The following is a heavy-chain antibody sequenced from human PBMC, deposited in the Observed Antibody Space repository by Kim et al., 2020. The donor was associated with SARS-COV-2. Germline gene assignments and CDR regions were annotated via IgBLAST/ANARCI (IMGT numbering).Heavy chain of an antibody. V-gene: IGHV3-21*01. CDR1: GFTFSSYT. Sequence: GGSLRLSCAASGFTFSSYTLTGVRQAPAKGLELVSCISGSSDYIQYGDAVKCRFTISRDNAKNSLYLQMNSLRAEDTAVYYCARGDAARLGYSDYWGPGTLVTLSS. D-gene: IGHD6-13*01. CDR2: ISGSSDYI. J-gene: IGHJ4*02. CDR3: ARGDAARLGYSDY.